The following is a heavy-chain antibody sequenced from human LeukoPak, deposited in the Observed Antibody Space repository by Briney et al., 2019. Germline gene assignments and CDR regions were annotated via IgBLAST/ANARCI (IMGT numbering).Heavy chain of an antibody. CDR1: GFTFSDYY. Sequence: GGSLRLSCAASGFTFSDYYMSWIRQAPGKGLEWVSYISSSGSTIYYADSVKGRFTISRDNAKNSLYLQMNSLRAEDAAVYYCARSEDTQLLWFGEFPYYFDYWGQGTLVTVSS. CDR3: ARSEDTQLLWFGEFPYYFDY. V-gene: IGHV3-11*01. CDR2: ISSSGSTI. D-gene: IGHD3-10*01. J-gene: IGHJ4*02.